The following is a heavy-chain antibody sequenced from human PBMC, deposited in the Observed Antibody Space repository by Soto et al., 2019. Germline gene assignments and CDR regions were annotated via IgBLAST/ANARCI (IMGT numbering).Heavy chain of an antibody. V-gene: IGHV3-74*01. CDR1: GLTFSSYW. CDR3: LRDGYPAWVYGVDV. D-gene: IGHD1-1*01. CDR2: MNSDGSTT. Sequence: GGSLRLSCAAFGLTFSSYWMHWVRQAGGKGLVWVSRMNSDGSTTNYADSVKGRFTISRDNARNTRYLQMNSLRAEDTAVYYCLRDGYPAWVYGVDVWGQGTTVTVSS. J-gene: IGHJ6*02.